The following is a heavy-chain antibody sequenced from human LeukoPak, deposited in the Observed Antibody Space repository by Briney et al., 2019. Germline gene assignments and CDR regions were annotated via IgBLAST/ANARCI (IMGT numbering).Heavy chain of an antibody. Sequence: GGSLRLSCAASGFSLSNYAMSWVRQAPGKGLEWVSIISGSGGTTYYADSVKGRFTISRDNSKNTLYLQMNSLRAEDTAVCYCARDQIRIADYYYGMDVWGQGTTVTVSS. J-gene: IGHJ6*02. CDR3: ARDQIRIADYYYGMDV. CDR2: ISGSGGTT. V-gene: IGHV3-23*01. D-gene: IGHD2-21*01. CDR1: GFSLSNYA.